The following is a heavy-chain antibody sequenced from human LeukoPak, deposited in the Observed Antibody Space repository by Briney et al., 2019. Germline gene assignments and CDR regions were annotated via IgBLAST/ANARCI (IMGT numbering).Heavy chain of an antibody. V-gene: IGHV4-31*03. Sequence: SQTLSLTCTVSGGSISSGGYYWSWIRQLPGKGLEWIAYVYYDGSTYYNPSLKSRITISLDTSKNQFSLKLSSVTAADTAVYYCARDGYRRPFDFWGQGTLVTVSS. CDR3: ARDGYRRPFDF. CDR2: VYYDGST. CDR1: GGSISSGGYY. D-gene: IGHD5-24*01. J-gene: IGHJ4*02.